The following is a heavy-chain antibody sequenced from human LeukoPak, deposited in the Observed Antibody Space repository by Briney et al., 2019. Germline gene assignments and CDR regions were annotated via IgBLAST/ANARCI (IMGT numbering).Heavy chain of an antibody. CDR1: GAAIGGSW. V-gene: IGHV3-7*01. J-gene: IGHJ1*01. CDR3: ASTFPYCSEDDCAV. Sequence: GGSLRLSCIVSGAAIGGSWMSWVRQSPGKGLEWVANVNPGGSIQNYVDSVKGRFTISRDNAKNSLYLQMNNLRVEDTAVYYCASTFPYCSEDDCAVGGQGTLVTVSS. D-gene: IGHD2-15*01. CDR2: VNPGGSIQ.